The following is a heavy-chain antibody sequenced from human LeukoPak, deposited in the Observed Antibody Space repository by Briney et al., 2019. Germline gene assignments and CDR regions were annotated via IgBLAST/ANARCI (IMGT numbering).Heavy chain of an antibody. V-gene: IGHV4-59*01. J-gene: IGHJ6*03. Sequence: TSETLSLTCTVSGGSISGSYWSWIRQPPGKGLEWIAYMYNSGSTNYNPSLKSRVTISIDTSKNQFSLKLSSLTAADTAVYYCARGQYYYYYYMDVWGKGTTVTVSS. CDR2: MYNSGST. CDR3: ARGQYYYYYYMDV. CDR1: GGSISGSY.